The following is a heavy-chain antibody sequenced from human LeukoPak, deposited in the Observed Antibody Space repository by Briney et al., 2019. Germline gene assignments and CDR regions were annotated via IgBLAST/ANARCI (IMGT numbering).Heavy chain of an antibody. CDR2: INHSGST. Sequence: KPSETLSLTCTVSGGSISGSYWSWIRQPPGKGLEWIGEINHSGSTNYNPSLKSRVTISVDTSKNQFSLKLTSVTAADTAVFYCARESGYYDVLTGYYNQNWFDPWGQGTLVTVSS. CDR3: ARESGYYDVLTGYYNQNWFDP. D-gene: IGHD3-9*01. J-gene: IGHJ5*02. CDR1: GGSISGSY. V-gene: IGHV4-34*01.